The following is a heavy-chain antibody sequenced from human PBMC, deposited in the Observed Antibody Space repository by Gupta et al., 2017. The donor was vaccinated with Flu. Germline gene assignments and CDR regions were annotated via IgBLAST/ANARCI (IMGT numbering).Heavy chain of an antibody. V-gene: IGHV3-30*18. CDR3: AKGGYYDTNGGYYYWYFDF. CDR1: GFTFSTYA. CDR2: ILYDGNNE. Sequence: QEQLVESGGGVVQPGRSLRLSCAASGFTFSTYAMPWVRQAPGKGLEWVAAILYDGNNEYYADSVKGRFTISRDNSKNTLYLQMNSLRDEDTAVYHCAKGGYYDTNGGYYYWYFDFWGRGTLVTVSS. J-gene: IGHJ2*01. D-gene: IGHD3-22*01.